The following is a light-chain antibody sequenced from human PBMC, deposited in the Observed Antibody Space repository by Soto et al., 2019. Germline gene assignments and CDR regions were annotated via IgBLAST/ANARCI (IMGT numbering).Light chain of an antibody. CDR3: QQYETFSGT. Sequence: IQLTQSPSSLSASVGDRVTITCRASQGISSSLAWYQQQPGKAPKLLIYAASTLQSGVPSRFSGSGSGTDFTLTISSLQPEDFATYYCQQYETFSGTFGPGTKVEI. J-gene: IGKJ1*01. CDR1: QGISSS. CDR2: AAS. V-gene: IGKV1-9*01.